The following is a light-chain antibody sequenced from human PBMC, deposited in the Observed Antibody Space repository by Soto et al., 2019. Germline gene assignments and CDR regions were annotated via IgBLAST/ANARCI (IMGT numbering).Light chain of an antibody. CDR3: SSYTTSSSYV. Sequence: QSALTQPASVSGSPGQSITISCTGTTSDVGGYNSVSWYQQHPGKAPKLMIYDVSNRPSGVSNRFSGSKSGNTASLTISGLKTEDEAHYFCSSYTTSSSYVFGTGTKLTVL. V-gene: IGLV2-14*03. CDR2: DVS. CDR1: TSDVGGYNS. J-gene: IGLJ1*01.